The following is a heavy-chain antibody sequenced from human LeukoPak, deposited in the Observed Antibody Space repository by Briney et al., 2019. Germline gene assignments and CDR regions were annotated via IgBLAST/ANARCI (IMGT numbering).Heavy chain of an antibody. CDR1: GFTSSSYE. Sequence: GGSLRLSCAASGFTSSSYEMNWVRQAPGKGLEWVSYISSGGSTIYYADSVKGRFTISRDNAKNSLYLQMSSLRAEDTAVYYCARDGTAAGLYFDLWGQGTLVTVSS. V-gene: IGHV3-48*03. CDR3: ARDGTAAGLYFDL. J-gene: IGHJ4*01. D-gene: IGHD6-13*01. CDR2: ISSGGSTI.